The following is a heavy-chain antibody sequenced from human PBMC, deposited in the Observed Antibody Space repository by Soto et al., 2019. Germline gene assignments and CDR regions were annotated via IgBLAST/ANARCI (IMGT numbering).Heavy chain of an antibody. J-gene: IGHJ4*02. CDR2: ISYDGSNK. Sequence: PGESLILSGAASLFTFIGYGMHWVLQSPVKGLEWVAVISYDGSNKYYADSVKGRFTISRDNSKNTLYLQMNSLRAEHTAVYYCARVLGYCSSTSCDRYFDYWGQGTLVTVSS. D-gene: IGHD2-2*02. V-gene: IGHV3-30*03. CDR1: LFTFIGYG. CDR3: ARVLGYCSSTSCDRYFDY.